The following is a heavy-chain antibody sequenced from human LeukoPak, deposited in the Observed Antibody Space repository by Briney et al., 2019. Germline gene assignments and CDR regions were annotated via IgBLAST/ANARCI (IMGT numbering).Heavy chain of an antibody. Sequence: GGSLRLSCAASGFTFSSYSMNWVRQAPGKGLEWVSSISSSSSYIYYADSVKGRFTISRDNAKNSLYLQMNSLRAEDTAVYYCARDRIRGFLEWSDAFDIWGQGTMVTVSS. D-gene: IGHD3-3*01. J-gene: IGHJ3*02. CDR3: ARDRIRGFLEWSDAFDI. CDR2: ISSSSSYI. CDR1: GFTFSSYS. V-gene: IGHV3-21*01.